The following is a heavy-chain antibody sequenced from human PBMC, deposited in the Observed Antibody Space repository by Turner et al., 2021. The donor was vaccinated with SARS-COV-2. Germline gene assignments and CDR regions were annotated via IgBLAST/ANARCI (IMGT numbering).Heavy chain of an antibody. J-gene: IGHJ5*01. CDR1: GDSISNSDYY. D-gene: IGHD3-10*02. CDR3: ARHVLVPGAGNWFDS. CDR2: IYSIGIT. V-gene: IGHV4-39*01. Sequence: QLQESGPGLLKPSETLSLTCSVSGDSISNSDYYWAWIRQPPGRGLEWIGNIYSIGITYYSSSLRSRVTISLDTSKNQFSLQMDSVTAADTAVYYCARHVLVPGAGNWFDSWGQGTLVSVSS.